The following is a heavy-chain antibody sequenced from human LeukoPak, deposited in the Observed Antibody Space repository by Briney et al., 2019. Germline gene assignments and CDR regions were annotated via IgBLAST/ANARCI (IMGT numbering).Heavy chain of an antibody. CDR2: ISYSGST. CDR1: GGSISSVDYY. CDR3: ARDLSGKDAFDI. J-gene: IGHJ3*02. V-gene: IGHV4-30-4*01. D-gene: IGHD3-3*01. Sequence: PSETLSLTCTVSGGSISSVDYYWRSIRQPPGKGLEWIGYISYSGSTYYNPSLKSRVTLSVDTSKNQFSLKLSSVTAADTAVYYCARDLSGKDAFDIWGQGTMVTVSS.